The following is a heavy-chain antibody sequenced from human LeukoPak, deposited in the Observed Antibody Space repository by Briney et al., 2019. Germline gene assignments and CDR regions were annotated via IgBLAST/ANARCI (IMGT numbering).Heavy chain of an antibody. CDR1: GYTFTSYA. CDR2: INAGNGNT. V-gene: IGHV1-3*01. CDR3: AVGYSYGFDAFDI. J-gene: IGHJ3*02. Sequence: ASVKVSCKASGYTFTSYAMHWVRQAPGQRLEWMGWINAGNGNTKYSQKFQDRVTITRDTSASTAYMELSSLRSEDTAVYYCAVGYSYGFDAFDIWGQGTMVTVSS. D-gene: IGHD5-18*01.